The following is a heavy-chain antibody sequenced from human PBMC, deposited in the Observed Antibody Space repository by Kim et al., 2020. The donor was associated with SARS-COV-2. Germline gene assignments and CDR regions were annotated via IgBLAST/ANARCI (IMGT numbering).Heavy chain of an antibody. V-gene: IGHV4-34*01. J-gene: IGHJ6*03. D-gene: IGHD2-15*01. CDR2: ISHSGST. Sequence: SETLSLTCAVYGGSFSGYYCSWIRQPPRQGLELIWEISHSGSTTYNPTPKRRVTISVDTSKNQFPLKLSSVTAADTAVYYCARESGHMVVVVVAPYYSYYMDVWGKGTTVTVSS. CDR1: GGSFSGYY. CDR3: ARESGHMVVVVVAPYYSYYMDV.